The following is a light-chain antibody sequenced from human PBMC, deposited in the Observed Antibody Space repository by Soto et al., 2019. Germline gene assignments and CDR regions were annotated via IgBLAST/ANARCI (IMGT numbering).Light chain of an antibody. CDR2: DAS. V-gene: IGKV3-15*01. J-gene: IGKJ1*01. CDR1: QSLSSD. CDR3: QQYNSWPQT. Sequence: EIVMTQSTATLSVSPGERAILSCRASQSLSSDLAWYQQKPGQAPRLLIYDASTRATDIPARFSGSGSGTEFTLTIGSLQSEDFAVYYCQQYNSWPQTFGQGTKVDIK.